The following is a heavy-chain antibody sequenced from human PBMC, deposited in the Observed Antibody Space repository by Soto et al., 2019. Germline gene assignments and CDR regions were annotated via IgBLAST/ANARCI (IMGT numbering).Heavy chain of an antibody. CDR2: MNPNNGNT. CDR1: GYTFTSYD. Sequence: QVQLVQSGAEVKKPGASVKVSCKASGYTFTSYDINWVRQATGQGLEWMGWMNPNNGNTGYAQKFQGRVTMTRNTSISTAYMELSSLRSEDTAVYYCARAAFGDIVVVPAVHVPEQNWFDPWGQGTLVTVSS. V-gene: IGHV1-8*01. J-gene: IGHJ5*02. D-gene: IGHD2-2*01. CDR3: ARAAFGDIVVVPAVHVPEQNWFDP.